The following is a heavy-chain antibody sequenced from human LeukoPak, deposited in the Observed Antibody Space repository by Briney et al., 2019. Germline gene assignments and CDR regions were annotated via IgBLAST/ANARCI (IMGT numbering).Heavy chain of an antibody. Sequence: SETLSLTCTVSGGSISSSSYYWGWIRQPPGKGLEWIGSIYYSGSTYYNPSLKSRVTISVDTSKNQFSLKLSSVTAADTAVYYCARGHSYYDSSGYIDYWGQGTLVTVSS. CDR2: IYYSGST. D-gene: IGHD3-22*01. J-gene: IGHJ4*02. V-gene: IGHV4-39*01. CDR1: GGSISSSSYY. CDR3: ARGHSYYDSSGYIDY.